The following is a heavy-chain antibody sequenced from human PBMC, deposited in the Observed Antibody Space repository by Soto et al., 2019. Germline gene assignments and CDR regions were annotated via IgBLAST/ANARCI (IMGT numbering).Heavy chain of an antibody. J-gene: IGHJ5*02. Sequence: LVQSGPEVKTPGASVKVSCKTSGYTFTDYYIHWVRQAPGQGLEWMGWINPTSGGTNYAQKCQGKITVPRDTSINTASLEVSRLRSDDPAVYYCAREIYGTGTARASWGQGNVVTVSS. V-gene: IGHV1-2*02. CDR1: GYTFTDYY. CDR2: INPTSGGT. D-gene: IGHD3-10*01. CDR3: AREIYGTGTARAS.